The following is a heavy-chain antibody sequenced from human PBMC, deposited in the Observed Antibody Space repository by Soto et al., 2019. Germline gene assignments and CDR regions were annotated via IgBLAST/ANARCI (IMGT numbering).Heavy chain of an antibody. J-gene: IGHJ4*02. CDR3: ARGRGGYDHHFDY. D-gene: IGHD5-12*01. CDR2: IWYDGSNN. CDR1: GFTFSSYG. Sequence: QVQLVESGGGVVQPGRSLRLSCAASGFTFSSYGMHWVRQAPGKGLEWVAVIWYDGSNNYYADSVKGRFTISRDNSKNTLYLQMNSLRAEDTAVYYCARGRGGYDHHFDYWGQGTWSPSPQ. V-gene: IGHV3-33*01.